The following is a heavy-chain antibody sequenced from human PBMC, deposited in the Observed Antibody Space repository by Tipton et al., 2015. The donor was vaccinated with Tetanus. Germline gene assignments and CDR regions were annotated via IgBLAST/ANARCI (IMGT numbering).Heavy chain of an antibody. Sequence: TLSLTCTVSGGSINSYYWSWIRQPPGKGLEWIGYIYYSGSTNCNPSLRSRVTISVDTSKNQFSLKLSSVTAADTAVYYCARIRQVGKPGPFFDYWGQGTLVTVSS. J-gene: IGHJ4*02. CDR2: IYYSGST. CDR1: GGSINSYY. CDR3: ARIRQVGKPGPFFDY. V-gene: IGHV4-59*07. D-gene: IGHD7-27*01.